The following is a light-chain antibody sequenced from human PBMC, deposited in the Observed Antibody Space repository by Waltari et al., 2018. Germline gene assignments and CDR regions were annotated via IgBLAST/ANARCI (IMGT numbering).Light chain of an antibody. CDR3: SSYAGSNTVI. V-gene: IGLV2-23*02. CDR1: SSNVGSYNL. J-gene: IGLJ2*01. CDR2: DVT. Sequence: QSALTQPASVSGSPGQSITISCTGASSNVGSYNLVSWYQQHPGDAPKLLIYDVTERPSGVSNRFSGAKSGNTASLTISGLRAEDDADYFCSSYAGSNTVIFGGGTKLTVL.